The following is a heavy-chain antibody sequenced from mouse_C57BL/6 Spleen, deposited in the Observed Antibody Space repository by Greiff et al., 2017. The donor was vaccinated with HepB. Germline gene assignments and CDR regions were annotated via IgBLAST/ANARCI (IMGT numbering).Heavy chain of an antibody. CDR1: GFNIKNTY. Sequence: VQLKESVAELVRPGASVKLSCTASGFNIKNTYMHWVKQRPEQGLEWIGRIDPANGNTKYAPKFQGKATITADTASNTAYLQLSSLTSEDTAIYYCARGYYGSSHYFDYWGQGTTLTVSS. D-gene: IGHD1-1*01. J-gene: IGHJ2*01. CDR2: IDPANGNT. CDR3: ARGYYGSSHYFDY. V-gene: IGHV14-3*01.